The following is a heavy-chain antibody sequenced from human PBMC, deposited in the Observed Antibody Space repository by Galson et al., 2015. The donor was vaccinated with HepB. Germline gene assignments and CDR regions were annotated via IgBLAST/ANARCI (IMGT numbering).Heavy chain of an antibody. CDR1: GDSISDYY. V-gene: IGHV4-4*07. CDR3: AREVYSSSWQPDY. CDR2: IYSSGST. J-gene: IGHJ4*02. D-gene: IGHD6-13*01. Sequence: TLSLTCTVSGDSISDYYWSWIRQPAGKGLEWIGRIYSSGSTNYNPSLKSRLTMSVDTSKNQFSLQLNSVTPEDTAVYYCAREVYSSSWQPDYWGQGTLVTVSS.